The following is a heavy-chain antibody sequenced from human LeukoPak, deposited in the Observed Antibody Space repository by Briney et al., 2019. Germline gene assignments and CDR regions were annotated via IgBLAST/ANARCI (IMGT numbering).Heavy chain of an antibody. CDR3: ASDNCLHYYGSGSYCPFDY. V-gene: IGHV3-7*03. D-gene: IGHD3-10*01. Sequence: PGGSLRLSCAASGFTFSSYWMSWVRQAPGKGLEWVANIKQDGSEKYYVDSVKGRFTISRDNAKNSLYLQMNSLRAEDTAAYYCASDNCLHYYGSGSYCPFDYWGQGTLVTVSS. CDR2: IKQDGSEK. J-gene: IGHJ4*02. CDR1: GFTFSSYW.